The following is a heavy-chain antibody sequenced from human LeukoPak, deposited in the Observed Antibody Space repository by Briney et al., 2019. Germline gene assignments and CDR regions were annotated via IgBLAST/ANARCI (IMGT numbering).Heavy chain of an antibody. CDR1: GGSISSGGYY. V-gene: IGHV4-39*07. CDR3: ARQAQQWLVVFDY. CDR2: IYYSGST. J-gene: IGHJ4*02. Sequence: SQTLSLTCTVSGGSISSGGYYWGWIRQPPGKGLEWIGSIYYSGSTYYNPSLKSRVTISVDTSKNQFSLKLSSVTAADTAVYYCARQAQQWLVVFDYWGQGTLVTVSS. D-gene: IGHD6-19*01.